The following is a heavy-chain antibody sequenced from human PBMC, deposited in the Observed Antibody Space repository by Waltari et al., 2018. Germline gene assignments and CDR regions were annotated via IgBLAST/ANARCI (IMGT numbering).Heavy chain of an antibody. CDR1: GGSISSGGYY. CDR3: ARARSTFTMVRGPLSWFDP. Sequence: QVQLQESGPGLVNPSQTLSLTCTVSGGSISSGGYYWSWIRRHPGKGLEWIGYIYYSGSTYYNPSLKTRVTISGDTSKTQFSLKLSSVTAADTAVYYCARARSTFTMVRGPLSWFDPWGQGTLVTVSS. CDR2: IYYSGST. J-gene: IGHJ5*02. V-gene: IGHV4-31*03. D-gene: IGHD3-10*01.